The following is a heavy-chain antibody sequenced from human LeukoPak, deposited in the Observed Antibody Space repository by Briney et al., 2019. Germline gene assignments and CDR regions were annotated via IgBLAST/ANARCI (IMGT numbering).Heavy chain of an antibody. CDR1: GFTFSSYG. CDR3: ARGAQGGVYYFDY. J-gene: IGHJ4*02. V-gene: IGHV3-33*01. Sequence: GRSLRLSRAASGFTFSSYGMHWVRQAPGKGLEWVAVIWYDGSNKYYADSVKGRFTISRDNSKNTLYLQMNSLRAEDTAVYYCARGAQGGVYYFDYWGQGTLVTVSS. CDR2: IWYDGSNK. D-gene: IGHD1-26*01.